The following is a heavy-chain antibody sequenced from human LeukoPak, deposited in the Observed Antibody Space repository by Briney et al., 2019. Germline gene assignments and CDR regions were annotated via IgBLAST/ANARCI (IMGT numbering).Heavy chain of an antibody. CDR3: AKALRVGYYYYYMYV. J-gene: IGHJ6*03. V-gene: IGHV3-30*18. Sequence: GGSLRLSCAASGFTFSSYGMHWVRQAPGKGLEWVAVISYDGSNKYYADSVKGRFTISRDNSKNTLYLQMNSLRAEDTSVYYCAKALRVGYYYYYMYVWGKGTTVTVSS. CDR2: ISYDGSNK. CDR1: GFTFSSYG. D-gene: IGHD1-26*01.